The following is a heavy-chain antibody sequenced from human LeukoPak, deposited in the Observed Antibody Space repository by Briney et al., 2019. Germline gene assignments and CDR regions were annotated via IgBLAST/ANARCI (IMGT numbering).Heavy chain of an antibody. J-gene: IGHJ4*02. CDR2: ISYDGSNK. Sequence: GRSLRLSCAASGFTFSAYGMHWVRQAPGKGLEWVAIISYDGSNKYYPDSVKGRFTISRDDSKNTLYLQMNSLRTVDTAVYYCAKELTRPNRPVAGLNYWGQGTLVTDSS. D-gene: IGHD6-19*01. CDR3: AKELTRPNRPVAGLNY. CDR1: GFTFSAYG. V-gene: IGHV3-30*18.